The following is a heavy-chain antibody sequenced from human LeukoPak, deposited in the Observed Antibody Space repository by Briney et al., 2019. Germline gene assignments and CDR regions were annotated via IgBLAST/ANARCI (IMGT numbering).Heavy chain of an antibody. D-gene: IGHD4-11*01. CDR3: AGTSSGTVTNDY. CDR1: GGSISSYY. CDR2: IYYSGST. V-gene: IGHV4-59*01. J-gene: IGHJ4*02. Sequence: PSETLSLTCTVSGGSISSYYWSWIRQPPGKGLEWIGYIYYSGSTSYNPSLKSRVTISVDTSKNQFSLKLSSVTAADTAVYYCAGTSSGTVTNDYWGQGTLVTVSS.